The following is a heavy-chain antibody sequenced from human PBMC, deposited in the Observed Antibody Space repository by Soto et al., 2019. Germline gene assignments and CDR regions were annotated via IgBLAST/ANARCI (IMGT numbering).Heavy chain of an antibody. D-gene: IGHD3-10*01. V-gene: IGHV3-72*01. CDR2: SRDKAQGYST. CDR3: AKDRESFDY. CDR1: GFTLSDHY. Sequence: PGWSLRLSCAGSGFTLSDHYIDWVRQAPGKGLEWIGRSRDKAQGYSTAYAASVKGRFTTSRDESKNSVYLQMNSLKTEDTAVYYCAKDRESFDYWGQGTLVTSPQ. J-gene: IGHJ4*02.